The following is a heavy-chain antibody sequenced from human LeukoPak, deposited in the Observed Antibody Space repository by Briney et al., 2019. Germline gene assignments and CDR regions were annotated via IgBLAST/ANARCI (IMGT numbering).Heavy chain of an antibody. CDR1: GYTFTGYY. J-gene: IGHJ4*02. D-gene: IGHD3-10*01. CDR3: ARDSITMVRGVSPFGY. V-gene: IGHV1-2*06. Sequence: ASVKVSCKASGYTFTGYYMHWVRQAPGQGLEWMGRINPNSGGTNYAQKFQGRVTMTRDTSISTAYMELSRLRSDDTAMYYCARDSITMVRGVSPFGYWGQGTLVTVSS. CDR2: INPNSGGT.